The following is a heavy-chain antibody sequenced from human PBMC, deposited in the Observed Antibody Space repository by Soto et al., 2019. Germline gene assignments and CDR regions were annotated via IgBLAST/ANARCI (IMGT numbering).Heavy chain of an antibody. J-gene: IGHJ6*02. CDR3: ARHSPAYGWYYYYYGMDV. D-gene: IGHD4-17*01. CDR1: GYSFTRYW. CDR2: IDPSDSYT. V-gene: IGHV5-10-1*01. Sequence: GESLTISCKCSGYSFTRYWISWVRQMPGKGLEWMGRIDPSDSYTNYSPSFQGHVTISADKSISTAYLQWSSLKASDTAMYYCARHSPAYGWYYYYYGMDVWGQGITVTVSS.